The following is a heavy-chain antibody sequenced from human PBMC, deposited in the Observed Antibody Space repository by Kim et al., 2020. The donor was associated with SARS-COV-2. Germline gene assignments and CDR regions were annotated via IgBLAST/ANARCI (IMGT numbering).Heavy chain of an antibody. D-gene: IGHD6-19*01. CDR2: ISWNSGSI. CDR1: GFTFDDYA. Sequence: GGSLRLSCAASGFTFDDYAMHWVRQAPGKGLEWVSGISWNSGSIGYADSVKGRFTISRDNAKNSLYLQMNSLRAEDTALYYCAKDDSGWYYYYGMEVWG. V-gene: IGHV3-9*01. J-gene: IGHJ6*02. CDR3: AKDDSGWYYYYGMEV.